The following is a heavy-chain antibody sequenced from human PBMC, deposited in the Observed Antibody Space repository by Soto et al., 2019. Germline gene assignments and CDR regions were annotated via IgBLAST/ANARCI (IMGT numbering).Heavy chain of an antibody. V-gene: IGHV3-7*01. D-gene: IGHD2-2*01. CDR1: GFTFSSYW. J-gene: IGHJ6*03. CDR3: PRRSTSFYYYYYMDV. CDR2: IKQDGSEK. Sequence: PGGSLRLSCAASGFTFSSYWMSWVRQAPGKGLEWVANIKQDGSEKYYVDSVKGRFTISRDNAKNSLYLQMNSLRAEDTAVYYCPRRSTSFYYYYYMDVWGKGTTVTVS.